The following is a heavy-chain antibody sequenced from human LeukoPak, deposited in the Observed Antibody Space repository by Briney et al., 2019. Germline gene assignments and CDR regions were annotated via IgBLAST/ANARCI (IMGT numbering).Heavy chain of an antibody. V-gene: IGHV3-15*01. Sequence: GGSLRLSCAAPGFTFSNAWMSWVRQAPGKGLEWVGRIKSKTDGATTDYAAHVKGRFTISRDKSKHTLYLQMNSLKTEDADVYYCTTEHPGGHWGQGTLVTVSS. CDR1: GFTFSNAW. CDR3: TTEHPGGH. D-gene: IGHD3-16*01. J-gene: IGHJ4*02. CDR2: IKSKTDGATT.